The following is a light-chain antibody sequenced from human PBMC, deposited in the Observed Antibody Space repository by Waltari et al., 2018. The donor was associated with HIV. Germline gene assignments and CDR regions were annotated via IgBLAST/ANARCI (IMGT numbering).Light chain of an antibody. V-gene: IGLV7-43*01. CDR2: CSN. CDR1: TGPVSSVHY. J-gene: IGLJ2*01. Sequence: QTVVTQEPSLTVAPGGTVTLTCSSATGPVSSVHYANWFHQKPAQRPRPLFYCSNRRHSLTPRRFSASLVGDSAVLTLSNVCPEDHADYCCMLFFRTSYLFGGGTKVTVL. CDR3: MLFFRTSYL.